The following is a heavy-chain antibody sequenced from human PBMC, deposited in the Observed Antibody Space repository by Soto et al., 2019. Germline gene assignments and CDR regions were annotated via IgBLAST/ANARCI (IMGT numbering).Heavy chain of an antibody. Sequence: PGGSLRLSCAASGFTFSDYYMSWIRQAPGKGLEWVSYISSSISYTNYADSVKGRFTISRDNAKNSLYLQMNSLRAEDTAVYYCARGSYSSGWLFDYWGQGTLVTVSS. J-gene: IGHJ4*02. D-gene: IGHD6-19*01. CDR3: ARGSYSSGWLFDY. CDR2: ISSSISYT. CDR1: GFTFSDYY. V-gene: IGHV3-11*05.